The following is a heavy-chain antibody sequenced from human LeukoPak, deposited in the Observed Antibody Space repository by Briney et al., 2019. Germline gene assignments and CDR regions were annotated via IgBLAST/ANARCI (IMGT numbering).Heavy chain of an antibody. CDR1: GGSFSGYY. CDR3: ARRGYFDWLLYFDP. CDR2: INHSGST. V-gene: IGHV4-34*01. J-gene: IGHJ5*02. Sequence: PSETLSLTCAVYGGSFSGYYWSWIRQPPGKGLEWIGEINHSGSTNYNPSLKSRVTISVDTSKNQFSLELSSVTAADTAVYYCARRGYFDWLLYFDPWGQGTLVTVSS. D-gene: IGHD3-9*01.